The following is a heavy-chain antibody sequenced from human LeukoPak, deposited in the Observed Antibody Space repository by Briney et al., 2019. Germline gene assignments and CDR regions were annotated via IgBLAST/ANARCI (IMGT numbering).Heavy chain of an antibody. CDR1: GYTFTGYY. D-gene: IGHD3-10*01. J-gene: IGHJ5*02. CDR2: INPNSGGT. Sequence: ASVKVSRKASGYTFTGYYMHWVRQAPGQGLEWMGWINPNSGGTNYAQKFEGRVTMTRDTSIRTAYMELSRLRSDDTAVYYCARDRITMVRGVTNWFDPWGQGTLVTVSS. CDR3: ARDRITMVRGVTNWFDP. V-gene: IGHV1-2*02.